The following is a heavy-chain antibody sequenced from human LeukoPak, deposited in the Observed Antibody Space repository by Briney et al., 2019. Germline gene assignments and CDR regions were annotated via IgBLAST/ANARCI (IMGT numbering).Heavy chain of an antibody. J-gene: IGHJ4*02. CDR1: GFTFSRYA. CDR3: ASDPFDSSGYYPLDY. CDR2: ISYHGSNQ. D-gene: IGHD3-22*01. Sequence: TGGSLRLSCAASGFTFSRYAMHWVRQAPGKGLEWVAVISYHGSNQYYADSMKGRFTISRDNSKSTLYLQMNSLRPEDTAVYYCASDPFDSSGYYPLDYWGQGTLVTVSS. V-gene: IGHV3-30-3*01.